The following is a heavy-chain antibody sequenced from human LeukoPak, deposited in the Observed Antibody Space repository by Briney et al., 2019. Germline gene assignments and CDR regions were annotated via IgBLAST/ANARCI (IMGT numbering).Heavy chain of an antibody. J-gene: IGHJ4*02. CDR3: ARLPDILTGFDY. Sequence: SETLSLTCTVSGGSISSYYWSWIRQPPGKGLEWIGYIYYSGSTNYNPSLKSRVTISVDTSKNRFSLKLSSVTAADTAVYYCARLPDILTGFDYWGQGTLATVSS. CDR1: GGSISSYY. CDR2: IYYSGST. D-gene: IGHD3-9*01. V-gene: IGHV4-59*08.